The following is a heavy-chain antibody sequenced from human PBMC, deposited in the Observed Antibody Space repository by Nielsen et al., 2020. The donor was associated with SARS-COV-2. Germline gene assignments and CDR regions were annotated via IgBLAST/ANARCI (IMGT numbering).Heavy chain of an antibody. CDR3: ARWFPGASGAFDI. V-gene: IGHV4-61*08. CDR1: GGSISSGGYS. CDR2: IYYSGST. Sequence: SETLSLTCAVSGGSISSGGYSWSWIRQPPGKGLEWIGYIYYSGSTNYNPSLKSRVTISVDTSKNQFSLKLSSVTAADTAVYYCARWFPGASGAFDIWGQGTMVTVSS. J-gene: IGHJ3*02. D-gene: IGHD3-10*01.